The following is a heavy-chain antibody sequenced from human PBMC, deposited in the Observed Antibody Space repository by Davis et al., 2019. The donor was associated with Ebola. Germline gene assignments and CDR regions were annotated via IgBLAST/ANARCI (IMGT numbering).Heavy chain of an antibody. CDR2: IYNSGST. CDR3: TRASDSSPYGGYYFDP. Sequence: SETLSLTCAVSGDSISSGSYYWSWIRQPAGKGLEWIGYIYNSGSTNYNPSLRSRVTISADPSKNQFSLRLTSVTAADTAVYYCTRASDSSPYGGYYFDPWGQGVLITVSS. J-gene: IGHJ4*02. V-gene: IGHV4-61*10. D-gene: IGHD6-13*01. CDR1: GDSISSGSYY.